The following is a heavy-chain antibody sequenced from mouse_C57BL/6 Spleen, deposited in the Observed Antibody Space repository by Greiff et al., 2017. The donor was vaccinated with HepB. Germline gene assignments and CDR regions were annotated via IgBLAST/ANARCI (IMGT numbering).Heavy chain of an antibody. CDR3: ARYDPHYYAMDY. CDR2: INPGSGGT. J-gene: IGHJ4*01. V-gene: IGHV1-54*01. D-gene: IGHD2-3*01. CDR1: GYSFTNYL. Sequence: VQLQQSGAELVRPGTSVKVSCKASGYSFTNYLIEWVKQRPGQGLEWIGVINPGSGGTNYNEKFKGKATLTADKSSSTAYMQLSSLTSEDSAVYFCARYDPHYYAMDYWGQGTSVTVSS.